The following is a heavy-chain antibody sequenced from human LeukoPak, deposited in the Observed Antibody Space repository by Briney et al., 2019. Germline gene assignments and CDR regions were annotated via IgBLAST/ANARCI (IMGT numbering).Heavy chain of an antibody. D-gene: IGHD5-12*01. Sequence: GGSLRLSCATSGFIFSNYWMSWVRQAPGKGLEWVAFIRYDGSNKYYADYVKGRFTISRDNSKNTLYLQMNSLRAEDTAVYFCAKDGGYSGYDLGGPLHYWGQGTLVTVSS. J-gene: IGHJ4*02. CDR3: AKDGGYSGYDLGGPLHY. CDR1: GFIFSNYW. V-gene: IGHV3-30*02. CDR2: IRYDGSNK.